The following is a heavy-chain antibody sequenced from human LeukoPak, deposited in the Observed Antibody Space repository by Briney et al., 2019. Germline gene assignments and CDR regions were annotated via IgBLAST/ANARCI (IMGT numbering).Heavy chain of an antibody. V-gene: IGHV3-30-3*01. Sequence: GGSLRLSCAASGFTFSSYAMHWVRQAPGKGLEWVAVISYDGSNKYYADSVKGRFTISRDNSKNTLYLQMNSLRAEDTAVYYCAKAPSSSWHYYYYYMDVWGKGTTVTVSS. CDR1: GFTFSSYA. CDR3: AKAPSSSWHYYYYYMDV. J-gene: IGHJ6*03. CDR2: ISYDGSNK. D-gene: IGHD6-13*01.